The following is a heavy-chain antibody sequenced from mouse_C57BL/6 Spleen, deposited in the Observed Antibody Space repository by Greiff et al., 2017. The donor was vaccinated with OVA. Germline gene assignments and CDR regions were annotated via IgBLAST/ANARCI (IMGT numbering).Heavy chain of an antibody. J-gene: IGHJ4*01. V-gene: IGHV1-64*01. CDR1: GYTFTSYW. D-gene: IGHD3-2*02. CDR2: IHPNSGST. Sequence: QVQLKQPGAELVKPGASVKLSCKASGYTFTSYWMHWVKQRPGQGLEWIGMIHPNSGSTNYNEKFKSKATLTVDKSSSTAYMQLSSLTSEDSAVYYCARGGAQACPNYYAMDYWGQGTSVTVSS. CDR3: ARGGAQACPNYYAMDY.